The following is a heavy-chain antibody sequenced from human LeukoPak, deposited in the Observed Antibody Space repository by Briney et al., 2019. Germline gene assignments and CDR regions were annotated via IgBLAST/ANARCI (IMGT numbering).Heavy chain of an antibody. CDR1: GYSFTSYW. CDR2: IYPGDSDT. V-gene: IGHV5-51*01. D-gene: IGHD3-22*01. CDR3: ARGSGYYYQHGSLLDY. J-gene: IGHJ4*02. Sequence: GESLKISCKGSGYSFTSYWSGWVGQMPGKGLEWMGNIYPGDSDTRYSPSFQGQVTISADKSISTAYLQWSSLKASDTAMYYCARGSGYYYQHGSLLDYWGQGNLVTVSS.